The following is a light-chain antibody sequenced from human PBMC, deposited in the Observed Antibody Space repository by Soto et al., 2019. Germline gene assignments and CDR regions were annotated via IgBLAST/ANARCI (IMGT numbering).Light chain of an antibody. J-gene: IGKJ2*01. Sequence: EIVLTQSPATLSLSPGERATLSCRASQSVSSYLAWYQQKPGQAPRLLIYDASNRATGIPARFSGSGSGTDFTLTISSLEPEAFAVYYWQQRSNWPPMYTFGQGTKLEIK. CDR3: QQRSNWPPMYT. V-gene: IGKV3-11*01. CDR1: QSVSSY. CDR2: DAS.